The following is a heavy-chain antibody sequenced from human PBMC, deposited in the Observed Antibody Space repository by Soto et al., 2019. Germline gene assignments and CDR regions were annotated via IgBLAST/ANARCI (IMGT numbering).Heavy chain of an antibody. D-gene: IGHD3-3*01. CDR1: GFTFSSYE. CDR3: GQNDFWGGYALY. J-gene: IGHJ4*02. CDR2: ISSSGSTL. V-gene: IGHV3-48*03. Sequence: LRLSCAASGFTFSSYEMNWVRQAPGKGLEWASYISSSGSTLYYADSVKGRFTISRDNAKNSLYLQMSSLRAEDTAVYYCGQNDFWGGYALYWGQGTLVTVSS.